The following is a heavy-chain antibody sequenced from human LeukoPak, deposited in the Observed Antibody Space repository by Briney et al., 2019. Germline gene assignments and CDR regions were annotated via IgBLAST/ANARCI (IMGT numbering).Heavy chain of an antibody. J-gene: IGHJ5*02. CDR2: IYPGDSDT. V-gene: IGHV5-51*01. CDR1: RYSFTSYW. Sequence: GESLKISCKGSRYSFTSYWIGWVRQMPGKGLEWMGIIYPGDSDTRYSPSFQGQVTISADKSISTAYLQWSSLKASDTAMYYCARGGIDCSGGSCYLVWFDPWGQGTLVTVSS. D-gene: IGHD2-15*01. CDR3: ARGGIDCSGGSCYLVWFDP.